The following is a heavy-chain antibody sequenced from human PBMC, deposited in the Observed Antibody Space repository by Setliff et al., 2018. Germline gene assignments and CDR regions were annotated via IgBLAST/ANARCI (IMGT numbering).Heavy chain of an antibody. Sequence: PGESLKISCAASGFTFSTYRMHWVRQAPGKGLEWVAVIWDDGVKKYRADSVKGRFTISRDNSKNTLYLQMNSLRPEDTAVYYCARTCSGSGCYAGLESWGQGTPVTVSS. CDR2: IWDDGVKK. CDR3: ARTCSGSGCYAGLES. D-gene: IGHD2-15*01. CDR1: GFTFSTYR. J-gene: IGHJ4*02. V-gene: IGHV3-33*08.